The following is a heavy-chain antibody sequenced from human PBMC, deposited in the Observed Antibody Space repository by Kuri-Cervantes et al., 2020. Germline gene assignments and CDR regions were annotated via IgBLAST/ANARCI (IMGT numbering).Heavy chain of an antibody. D-gene: IGHD3-16*02. Sequence: ESLKISCTVSGGSISSYYWSWIRQPPGKGLEWIGYIYYSGSTNYNPSLKSRVTISVDTSKNQFSLKLSSVSAADTAVYYCARVGREYEVWGSYRYSFDAFDIWGQGTMVTVSS. V-gene: IGHV4-59*01. CDR2: IYYSGST. J-gene: IGHJ3*02. CDR1: GGSISSYY. CDR3: ARVGREYEVWGSYRYSFDAFDI.